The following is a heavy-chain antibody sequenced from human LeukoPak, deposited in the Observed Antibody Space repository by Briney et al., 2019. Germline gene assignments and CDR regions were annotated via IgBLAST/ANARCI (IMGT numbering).Heavy chain of an antibody. Sequence: ASVKVSCKASGYTFTSYDINWVRQATGQGLEWMGWINPNSGGTNYAQKFQGRVTMTRDASISTAYMELSRLRSDDTAVYYCARDSGSGGNLDYWGQGTLVTVSS. CDR1: GYTFTSYD. CDR3: ARDSGSGGNLDY. V-gene: IGHV1-2*02. D-gene: IGHD6-19*01. CDR2: INPNSGGT. J-gene: IGHJ4*02.